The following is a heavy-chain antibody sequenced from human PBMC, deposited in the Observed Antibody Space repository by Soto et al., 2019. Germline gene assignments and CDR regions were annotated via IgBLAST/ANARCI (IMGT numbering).Heavy chain of an antibody. D-gene: IGHD2-15*01. V-gene: IGHV1-8*02. CDR3: ARAVVVPVASRFDH. CDR2: MNPNSGNT. Sequence: QVQLVQSGAEVKKPGASVKVSCKASGYTFTGYDINWVRQATGQGLEWMGWMNPNSGNTGYAQNFQGRVTLTRNTSISTAYMELSSLRYEDTAVYYCARAVVVPVASRFDHWGQGTLVTVSS. CDR1: GYTFTGYD. J-gene: IGHJ4*02.